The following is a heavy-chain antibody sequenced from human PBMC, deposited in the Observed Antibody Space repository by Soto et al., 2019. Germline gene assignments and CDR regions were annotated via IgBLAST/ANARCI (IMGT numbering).Heavy chain of an antibody. J-gene: IGHJ4*02. CDR2: ISYDGSNK. CDR1: GFTFSSYG. CDR3: AKDFSGSYWKGYFDY. D-gene: IGHD1-26*01. Sequence: PGGSLRLSCAASGFTFSSYGMHWVRHAPGKGLEWVAVISYDGSNKYYADSVKGRFTISRDNSKNTLYLQMNSLRAEDTAVYYCAKDFSGSYWKGYFDYWGQGTLVTVSS. V-gene: IGHV3-30*18.